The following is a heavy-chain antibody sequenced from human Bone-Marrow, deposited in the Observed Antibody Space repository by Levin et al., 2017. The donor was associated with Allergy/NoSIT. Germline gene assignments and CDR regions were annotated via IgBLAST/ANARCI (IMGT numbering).Heavy chain of an antibody. V-gene: IGHV3-21*01. D-gene: IGHD6-13*01. Sequence: GESLKISCAASGFTFSTYNMNWVRQAPGKGLEWVSSISSSSSYVYSADSVKGRFTISRDNAKNSLYLQMSSLRAEDRAVYYCARGSSWYDTWYFGLWGRGTLVTVSS. J-gene: IGHJ2*01. CDR1: GFTFSTYN. CDR3: ARGSSWYDTWYFGL. CDR2: ISSSSSYV.